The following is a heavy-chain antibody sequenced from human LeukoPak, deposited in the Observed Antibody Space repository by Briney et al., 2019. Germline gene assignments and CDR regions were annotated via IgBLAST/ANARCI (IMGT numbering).Heavy chain of an antibody. CDR3: ARHVGGTTYDY. J-gene: IGHJ4*02. V-gene: IGHV4-59*08. Sequence: SETLSLTCTVSGGSISSYYWSWIRQPPGKGLEWIGYIHYSGSTNYNPSLKSRDTISVDTSKNQFSLKVSSVTAADTAVYYCARHVGGTTYDYWGQGTLVSVSS. CDR2: IHYSGST. D-gene: IGHD1-1*01. CDR1: GGSISSYY.